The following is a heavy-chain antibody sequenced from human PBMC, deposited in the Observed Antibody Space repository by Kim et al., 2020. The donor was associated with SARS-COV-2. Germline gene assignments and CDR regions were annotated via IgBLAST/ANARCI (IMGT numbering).Heavy chain of an antibody. J-gene: IGHJ4*02. V-gene: IGHV1-2*02. D-gene: IGHD3-22*01. CDR1: GYTFTGYY. CDR3: ARGGYYYDSSGYSLNY. CDR2: INPNSGCT. Sequence: ASVKVSCKASGYTFTGYYMHWVRQAPGQGLEWMGWINPNSGCTNYAQKFQGRVTMTRNTSISTAYMELSRLRSDDTAVYYCARGGYYYDSSGYSLNYWGQGTLVTVSS.